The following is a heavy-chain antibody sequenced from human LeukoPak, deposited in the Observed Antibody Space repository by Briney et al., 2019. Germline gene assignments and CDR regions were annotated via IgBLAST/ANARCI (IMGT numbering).Heavy chain of an antibody. D-gene: IGHD3-10*01. V-gene: IGHV4-38-2*02. J-gene: IGHJ4*02. CDR3: ARTRYYYNSRSYGAPYYFDY. Sequence: PSETLSLTCNVSGYSISSGYFWGWVRQAPGKGLEWIGSIYQRATVHYNPSLKSRVTISVDTSKNQFSLKLSSVTAADTAVYYCARTRYYYNSRSYGAPYYFDYWGQGTLVTVSS. CDR2: IYQRATV. CDR1: GYSISSGYF.